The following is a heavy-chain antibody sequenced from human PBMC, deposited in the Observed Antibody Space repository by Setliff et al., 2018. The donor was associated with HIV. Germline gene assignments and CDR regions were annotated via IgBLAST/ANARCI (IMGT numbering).Heavy chain of an antibody. J-gene: IGHJ3*02. Sequence: ASVKVSCKVSGHTLTELSMHWVRQAPGKGLEWMGGFDPEDAETIYAQNFQGRVTMTEDTSTYTAYMELSSLRSEDTAFYYCTTDGSYDILTGPTPGAFDIWGQGTMVTVSS. D-gene: IGHD3-9*01. V-gene: IGHV1-24*01. CDR1: GHTLTELS. CDR3: TTDGSYDILTGPTPGAFDI. CDR2: FDPEDAET.